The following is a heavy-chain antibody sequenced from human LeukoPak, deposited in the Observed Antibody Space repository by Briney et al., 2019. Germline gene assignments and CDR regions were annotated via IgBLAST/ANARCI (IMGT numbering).Heavy chain of an antibody. CDR3: ARDIDSSSWN. D-gene: IGHD6-13*01. CDR1: GFTYSSYG. CDR2: IRCDGSNK. V-gene: IGHV3-30*02. J-gene: IGHJ4*02. Sequence: GGSLRLSCAASGFTYSSYGMHWVRQAPGKGLEWVAFIRCDGSNKYYADSVKGRFTISRDNSKNTLYLQMNSLRADDTAVYYCARDIDSSSWNWGQGTLVTVSS.